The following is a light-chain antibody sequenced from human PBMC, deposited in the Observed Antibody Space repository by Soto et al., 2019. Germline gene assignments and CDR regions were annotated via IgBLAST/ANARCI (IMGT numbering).Light chain of an antibody. CDR2: EVS. CDR1: RSDVGNYKY. Sequence: QSALTQSPSASGSPGQSVPISCTGTRSDVGNYKYVSWYKQHPGKAPKLMIYEVSKRPAGVPDHFSGSKSGNTASLTVSGLQVEDEADYYCSSYAGSNLWVFGGGTKLTVL. J-gene: IGLJ3*02. CDR3: SSYAGSNLWV. V-gene: IGLV2-8*01.